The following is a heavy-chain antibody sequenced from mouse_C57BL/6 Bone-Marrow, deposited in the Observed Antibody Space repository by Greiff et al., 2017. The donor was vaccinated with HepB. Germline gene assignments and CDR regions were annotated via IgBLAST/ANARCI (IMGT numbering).Heavy chain of an antibody. D-gene: IGHD5-1-1*01. CDR3: ARQNSYDYAMDY. CDR2: FYPGSGSI. V-gene: IGHV1-62-2*01. J-gene: IGHJ4*01. CDR1: GYTFTEYT. Sequence: QVQLKESGAELVKPGASVKLSCKASGYTFTEYTIHWVKQRSGQGLEWIGWFYPGSGSIKYNEKFKDKATLTADKSSSTVYMELSRLTSEDSAVYFCARQNSYDYAMDYWGQGTSVTVSS.